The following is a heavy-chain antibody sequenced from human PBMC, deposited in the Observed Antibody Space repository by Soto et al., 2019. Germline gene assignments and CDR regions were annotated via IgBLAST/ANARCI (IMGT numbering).Heavy chain of an antibody. CDR3: ASVSEPLHTAMVTLYYYYYMDV. V-gene: IGHV3-21*01. D-gene: IGHD5-18*01. CDR1: GFTFSSYS. J-gene: IGHJ6*03. Sequence: PGGSLRLSCASSGFTFSSYSMNLVRQAPGKGLEWVSSISSSSSYIYYADSVKGRFTISRDNAKNSLYLQMNSLRAEDTAVYYCASVSEPLHTAMVTLYYYYYMDVWGKGTTVTVSS. CDR2: ISSSSSYI.